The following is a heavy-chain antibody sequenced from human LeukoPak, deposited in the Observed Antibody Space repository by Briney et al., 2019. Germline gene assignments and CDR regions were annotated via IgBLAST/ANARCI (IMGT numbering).Heavy chain of an antibody. J-gene: IGHJ4*02. CDR1: GFTFSRHG. D-gene: IGHD3-22*01. CDR2: IAYDGRIA. V-gene: IGHV3-33*01. CDR3: ARFTGGDSSGYYED. Sequence: GGSLRLSCAASGFTFSRHGMHWVRLAPGKGLEWVAFIAYDGRIANYADSVKGRFTISRDNSKNTVYLQMNSLRAEDTAVYFCARFTGGDSSGYYEDWGQGTLVTVSS.